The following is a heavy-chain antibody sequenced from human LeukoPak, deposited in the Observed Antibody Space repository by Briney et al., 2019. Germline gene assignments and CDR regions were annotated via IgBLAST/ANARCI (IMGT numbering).Heavy chain of an antibody. D-gene: IGHD5-24*01. CDR2: ISYDESSK. CDR1: GFTFSYYA. J-gene: IGHJ4*02. V-gene: IGHV3-30-3*01. CDR3: ARGGRDGYSSADF. Sequence: GGSLRLSCAASGFTFSYYAMHWVRQAPGKGLEWVAVISYDESSKYYADSVKGRFTISGDNPKNTLYLQLNSLRAEDTAVYYCARGGRDGYSSADFWGQGTLVTVSS.